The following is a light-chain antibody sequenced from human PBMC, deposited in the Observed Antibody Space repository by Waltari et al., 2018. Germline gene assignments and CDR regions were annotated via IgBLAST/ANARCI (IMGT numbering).Light chain of an antibody. Sequence: QSALTQPAAVSRSPGQSVTLSCTGAIPDIWRSDIVSWYQQHPGNAPKLVISDVSKRPSGVSDRFSGSKSGDTASLTISGLQFEDEADYYCCSYAGNYVWVFGGGTRLTVL. V-gene: IGLV2-23*02. CDR2: DVS. CDR3: CSYAGNYVWV. CDR1: IPDIWRSDI. J-gene: IGLJ3*02.